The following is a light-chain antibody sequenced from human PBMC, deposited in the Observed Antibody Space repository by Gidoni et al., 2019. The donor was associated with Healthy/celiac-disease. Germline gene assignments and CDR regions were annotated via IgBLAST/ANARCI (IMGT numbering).Light chain of an antibody. CDR3: QAWDSSPVV. J-gene: IGLJ2*01. V-gene: IGLV3-1*01. CDR2: QDS. Sequence: SYELTQPPSVSVSPGPTASITCSGDKLGDKYACWYQQKPGQSPVLVIYQDSKRPSGIPERFSGSNSGNTATLTLSGTQAIDEADYYCQAWDSSPVVFGGGTKLTVL. CDR1: KLGDKY.